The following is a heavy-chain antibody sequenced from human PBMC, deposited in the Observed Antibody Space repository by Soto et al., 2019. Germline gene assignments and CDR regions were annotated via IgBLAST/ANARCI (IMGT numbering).Heavy chain of an antibody. J-gene: IGHJ5*02. Sequence: GGSLRLSCAASGFTFSSYSMNWVRQAPGKGLEWVSSISSSSSYIYYADSVKGRFTISRDNAKNSLYLQMNSLRAEDTAVYYCARMSSYCSSTSCSYWLDPSAQRTPVTASS. CDR3: ARMSSYCSSTSCSYWLDP. V-gene: IGHV3-21*01. CDR1: GFTFSSYS. D-gene: IGHD2-2*01. CDR2: ISSSSSYI.